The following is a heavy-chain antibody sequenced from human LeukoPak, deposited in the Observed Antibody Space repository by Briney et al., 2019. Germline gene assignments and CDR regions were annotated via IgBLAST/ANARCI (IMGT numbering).Heavy chain of an antibody. CDR3: AKMEAGSYYYYGMDV. CDR2: ISYDGSNK. Sequence: PGGSLRLSCAASGFTFSSYAMPWVRQAPGKGLEWVAVISYDGSNKYYADSVKGRFTISRDNSKNALYLQMNSLRAEDTAVYYCAKMEAGSYYYYGMDVWGQGTTVTVSS. V-gene: IGHV3-30*18. CDR1: GFTFSSYA. D-gene: IGHD6-19*01. J-gene: IGHJ6*02.